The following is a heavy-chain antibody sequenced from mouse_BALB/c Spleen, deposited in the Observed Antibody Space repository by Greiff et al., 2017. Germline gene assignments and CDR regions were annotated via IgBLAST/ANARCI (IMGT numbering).Heavy chain of an antibody. CDR2: ISSGSSTI. Sequence: DVKLVESGGGLVQPGGSRKLSCAASGFTFSSFGMHWVRQAPEKGLEWVAYISSGSSTIYYADTVKGRFTISRDNPKNTLFLQMTSLRSEDTAMYYCARYYSYAMDYWGQGTSVTVSS. CDR1: GFTFSSFG. CDR3: ARYYSYAMDY. J-gene: IGHJ4*01. V-gene: IGHV5-17*02. D-gene: IGHD2-12*01.